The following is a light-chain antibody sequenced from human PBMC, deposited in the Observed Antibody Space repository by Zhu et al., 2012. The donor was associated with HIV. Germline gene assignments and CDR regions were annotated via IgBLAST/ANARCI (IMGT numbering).Light chain of an antibody. Sequence: EIVMTQSPATLSVSPGERATLSCRASQSVSSNLAWYQQKPGQAPRLLIYDASNRVTGIPARFSGRGSGTDFTLTISSLEPEDFAVYYCQQRSNWPPWTFGQGTKVEFK. J-gene: IGKJ1*01. CDR1: QSVSSN. V-gene: IGKV3-11*01. CDR2: DAS. CDR3: QQRSNWPPWT.